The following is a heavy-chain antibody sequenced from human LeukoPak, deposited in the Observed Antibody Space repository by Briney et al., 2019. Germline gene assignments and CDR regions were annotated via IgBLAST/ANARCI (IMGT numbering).Heavy chain of an antibody. CDR1: GGSISSYY. J-gene: IGHJ4*02. V-gene: IGHV4-59*01. CDR3: ARDRYYFDY. Sequence: SETLSLTCTVSGGSISSYYWSWIRQPPGKGLERIGYIYYSGSTNYNPSLKSRVTISVDTSKNQFSLKLSSVTAADTAVYYCARDRYYFDYWGQGTLVTVSS. CDR2: IYYSGST.